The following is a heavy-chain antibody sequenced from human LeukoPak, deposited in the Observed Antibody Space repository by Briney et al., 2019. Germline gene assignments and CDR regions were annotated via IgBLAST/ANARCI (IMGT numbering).Heavy chain of an antibody. V-gene: IGHV4-61*02. D-gene: IGHD5-24*01. J-gene: IGHJ4*02. Sequence: SETLSLTCTVSGGSISSGGYYWSWIRQPAGKGLEWIGRIYTSGSTNYNPSLKSRVTISVDTSKNQFSLKLSSVTAADTAVYYCARGRRDGYNQYFDYWGQGTLVTVSS. CDR1: GGSISSGGYY. CDR2: IYTSGST. CDR3: ARGRRDGYNQYFDY.